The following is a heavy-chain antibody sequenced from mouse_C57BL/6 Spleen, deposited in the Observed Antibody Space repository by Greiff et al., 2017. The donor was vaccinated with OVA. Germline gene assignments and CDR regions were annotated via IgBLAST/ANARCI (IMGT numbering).Heavy chain of an antibody. J-gene: IGHJ4*01. Sequence: DVHLVESGEGLVKPGGSLKLSCAASGFTFSSYAMSWVRQTPEKRLEWVAYISSGGDYIYYADTVKGRFTISRDNARNTLYLQMSSLKSEDTAMYYCTRDSNWDFYYYAMDYWGQGTSVTVSS. D-gene: IGHD4-1*01. V-gene: IGHV5-9-1*02. CDR3: TRDSNWDFYYYAMDY. CDR2: ISSGGDYI. CDR1: GFTFSSYA.